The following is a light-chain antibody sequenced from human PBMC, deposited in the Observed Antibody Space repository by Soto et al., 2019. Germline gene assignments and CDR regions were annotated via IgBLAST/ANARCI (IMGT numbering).Light chain of an antibody. J-gene: IGKJ4*01. Sequence: AIQMTQSPSSLSASVGDRVTITCRASQGIGNDLGWYQQKPGKAPKLLIYATSSLQSGVPSRFSGSGSGTDVTLTISSLQPEDFATYYCLQDYNYPLTFGGGTKVDIK. CDR1: QGIGND. CDR2: ATS. V-gene: IGKV1-6*01. CDR3: LQDYNYPLT.